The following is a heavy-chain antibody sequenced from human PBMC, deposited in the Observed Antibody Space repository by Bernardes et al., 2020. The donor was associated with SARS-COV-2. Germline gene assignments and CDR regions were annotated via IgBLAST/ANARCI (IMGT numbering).Heavy chain of an antibody. V-gene: IGHV3-21*01. CDR2: ISSSSSYI. J-gene: IGHJ6*02. Sequence: GGSLRLSCAASGFTFSSYSMNWVRQAPGKGLEWVSSISSSSSYIYYADSVKGRFTISRDNAKNSLYLQMNSLRAEDTAVYYCASNPAAAGTFYYYYGMDVWGQGTTVTVSS. CDR3: ASNPAAAGTFYYYYGMDV. D-gene: IGHD6-13*01. CDR1: GFTFSSYS.